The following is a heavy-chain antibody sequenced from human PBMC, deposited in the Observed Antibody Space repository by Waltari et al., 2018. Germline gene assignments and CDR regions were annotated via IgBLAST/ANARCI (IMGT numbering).Heavy chain of an antibody. V-gene: IGHV3-7*01. CDR1: GFTFNIHW. J-gene: IGHJ4*02. CDR2: IRQGGGEI. CDR3: ARVLWGWPLDS. Sequence: EVQLVESGGGLVQPGGSLRLSCAASGFTFNIHWMTWVRQAPGKGVGGVANIRQGGGEIYYVDSVKGRFTISRDNAKNSVFLQMNSLRAEDTAVYYCARVLWGWPLDSWGQGTLVTVSS. D-gene: IGHD7-27*01.